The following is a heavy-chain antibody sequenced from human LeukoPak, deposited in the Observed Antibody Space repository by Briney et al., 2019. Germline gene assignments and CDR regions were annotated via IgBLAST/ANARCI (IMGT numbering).Heavy chain of an antibody. Sequence: SETLSLTCTVSGGSISRYFWTWIRQPAGKEPEWIGRIYSSGRTNYNPSLNSRVTLSVDTSKNQFSLKLSSVTAADTAVYYCARHNENSYGRYWYFDLWGRGTLVTVSS. J-gene: IGHJ2*01. V-gene: IGHV4-4*07. CDR2: IYSSGRT. CDR1: GGSISRYF. D-gene: IGHD5-18*01. CDR3: ARHNENSYGRYWYFDL.